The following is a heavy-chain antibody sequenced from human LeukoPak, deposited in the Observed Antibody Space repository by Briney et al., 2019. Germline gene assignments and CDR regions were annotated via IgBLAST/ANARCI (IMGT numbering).Heavy chain of an antibody. J-gene: IGHJ4*02. CDR2: ISYDGSNK. CDR1: GFTFSSYG. CDR3: ARPGEQWLTYFDY. V-gene: IGHV3-30*03. Sequence: GGSLRLSCAASGFTFSSYGMHWVRQAPGKGLEWVAVISYDGSNKYYADSVKGRFTISRDNSKNTLYLQMNSLRAEDTAVYYCARPGEQWLTYFDYWGQGTLVTVSS. D-gene: IGHD6-19*01.